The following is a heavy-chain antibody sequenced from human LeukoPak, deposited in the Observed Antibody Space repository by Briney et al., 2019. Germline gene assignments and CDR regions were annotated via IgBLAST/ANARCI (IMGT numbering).Heavy chain of an antibody. Sequence: SETLSLTCTVSGGSISSHYWSWIRQPPGKGLEWIGYIYTSGSTDYNPSLKSRVTISLDTSNNQFSLKLSSVTAADTAVYYCARQYCSSTSCYPQSYYYYYGMDVWGQGTTVTVSS. D-gene: IGHD2-2*01. CDR2: IYTSGST. J-gene: IGHJ6*02. CDR3: ARQYCSSTSCYPQSYYYYYGMDV. V-gene: IGHV4-4*09. CDR1: GGSISSHY.